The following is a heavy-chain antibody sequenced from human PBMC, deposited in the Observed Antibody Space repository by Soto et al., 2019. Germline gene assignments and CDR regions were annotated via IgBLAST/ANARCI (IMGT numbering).Heavy chain of an antibody. Sequence: ASLKISCKTCGFSFTNYWISWVRHVPGKGLEWMGNIDPVDSYVNYSPSFQGHVTFSVDTSISTAFLHWSSLQASDSATYFCARIESIARNWFDPWGQGTLVTGSS. CDR3: ARIESIARNWFDP. CDR2: IDPVDSYV. D-gene: IGHD6-13*01. J-gene: IGHJ5*02. CDR1: GFSFTNYW. V-gene: IGHV5-10-1*01.